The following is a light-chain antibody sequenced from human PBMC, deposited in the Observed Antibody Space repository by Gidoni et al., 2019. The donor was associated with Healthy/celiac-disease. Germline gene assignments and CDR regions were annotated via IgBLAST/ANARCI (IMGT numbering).Light chain of an antibody. V-gene: IGLV2-14*01. CDR1: SSDVGGYNY. CDR2: EVS. CDR3: SSYTSSSPPYV. Sequence: QSALTQPASVSGSPGQSITISCIGTSSDVGGYNYVSWYQQHPGKAPKLMIYEVSNRPSGVSNRFSGSKSGNTASLTISGLQAEDEADYYCSSYTSSSPPYVFGTGTKVTVL. J-gene: IGLJ1*01.